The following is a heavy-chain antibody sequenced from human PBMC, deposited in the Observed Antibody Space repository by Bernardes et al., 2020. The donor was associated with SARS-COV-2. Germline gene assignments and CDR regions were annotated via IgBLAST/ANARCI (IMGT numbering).Heavy chain of an antibody. CDR3: ARQEIHPFGHFYGMDV. CDR1: GGSITSSDYY. J-gene: IGHJ6*02. D-gene: IGHD3-3*01. V-gene: IGHV4-39*01. CDR2: IFYSGNT. Sequence: SETLSLTCTLSGGSITSSDYYSAWNRQPPGKGLECIGTIFYSGNTYYNPSLKSRLTISVDTSKNQFSLKLSSVTAADTAVYYCARQEIHPFGHFYGMDVWGQGTTVTVSS.